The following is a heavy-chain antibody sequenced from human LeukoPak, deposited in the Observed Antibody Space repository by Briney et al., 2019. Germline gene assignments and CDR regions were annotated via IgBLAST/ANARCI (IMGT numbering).Heavy chain of an antibody. D-gene: IGHD3-16*02. Sequence: PSETLSLTCAVYGGSFSGYYWSWIRQPPGKGLEWIGEINHSGSTNYNPSLMSRVTISVDTSKNQISLKLSYVTAADTAVYYCAGGRSRIMITFGGVIAPSFDYWGQGTLVTVSS. J-gene: IGHJ4*02. V-gene: IGHV4-34*01. CDR3: AGGRSRIMITFGGVIAPSFDY. CDR1: GGSFSGYY. CDR2: INHSGST.